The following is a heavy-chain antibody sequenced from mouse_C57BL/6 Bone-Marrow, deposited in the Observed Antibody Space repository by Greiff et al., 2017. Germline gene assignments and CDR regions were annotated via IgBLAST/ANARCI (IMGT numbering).Heavy chain of an antibody. CDR2: IDPSDSYT. CDR3: ARWGHGYDGGGYFDY. J-gene: IGHJ2*01. V-gene: IGHV1-69*01. CDR1: GYTFTSYW. D-gene: IGHD2-2*01. Sequence: QVQLKQPGAELVMPGASVKLSCKASGYTFTSYWMHWVKQRPGQGLEWIGEIDPSDSYTNYNQKFKGKSTLTVDKSSSTAYMQLSSLTSEDSAVYYCARWGHGYDGGGYFDYWGQGTTLTVSS.